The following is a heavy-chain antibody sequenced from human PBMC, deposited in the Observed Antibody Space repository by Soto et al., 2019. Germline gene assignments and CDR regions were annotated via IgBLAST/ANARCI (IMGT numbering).Heavy chain of an antibody. V-gene: IGHV1-46*01. J-gene: IGHJ4*02. CDR3: ASAAVTGTAGLDF. CDR2: INPGGGRT. D-gene: IGHD6-19*01. CDR1: GYIFSSHC. Sequence: GASVKVSCKASGYIFSSHCIYWVRQAPGQGLQWMGIINPGGGRTAYAQKFQGRVTLTRDMSTSTVYMELTSLTYDDTAVYYCASAAVTGTAGLDFWGQGTQVTVSS.